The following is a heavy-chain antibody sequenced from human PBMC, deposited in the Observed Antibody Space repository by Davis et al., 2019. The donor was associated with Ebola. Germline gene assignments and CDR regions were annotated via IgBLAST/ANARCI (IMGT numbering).Heavy chain of an antibody. CDR3: ARGTDSGYDVVY. CDR1: GYTFTSYW. V-gene: IGHV5-10-1*01. D-gene: IGHD5-12*01. Sequence: KVSCKASGYTFTSYWIGWVRQMPGKGLEWMGRIDPSDSYTNYSPSFQGHVTISADKSISTAYLQWSSLKASDTAMYYCARGTDSGYDVVYWGQGTLVTVSS. J-gene: IGHJ4*02. CDR2: IDPSDSYT.